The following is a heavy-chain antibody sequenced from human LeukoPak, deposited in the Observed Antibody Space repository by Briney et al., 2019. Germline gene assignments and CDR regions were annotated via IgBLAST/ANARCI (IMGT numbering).Heavy chain of an antibody. J-gene: IGHJ4*02. D-gene: IGHD6-13*01. Sequence: ASVKVSCKASGYSFTGYNMHWVRQAPGQGPEWMGWMSPNSDDTYCARKFQGRVTMTRDTSITTAYMELTRLTSDDTAVYYCVKDIYMAAASPDYWGQGTLVTVSS. V-gene: IGHV1-2*02. CDR2: MSPNSDDT. CDR1: GYSFTGYN. CDR3: VKDIYMAAASPDY.